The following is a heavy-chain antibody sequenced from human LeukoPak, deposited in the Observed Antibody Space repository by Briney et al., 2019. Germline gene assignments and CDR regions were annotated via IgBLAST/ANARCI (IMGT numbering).Heavy chain of an antibody. CDR2: ISSSSSYI. CDR3: ARGYIAAAQGNWFDP. Sequence: GGSLRLSCAASGFTFSSYSMNWVRQAPGRGLEWVSSISSSSSYIYYADSVKGRFTISRDNAKNSLYLQMNSLRAGDTAVYYCARGYIAAAQGNWFDPWGQGTLVTVSS. D-gene: IGHD6-13*01. J-gene: IGHJ5*02. V-gene: IGHV3-21*01. CDR1: GFTFSSYS.